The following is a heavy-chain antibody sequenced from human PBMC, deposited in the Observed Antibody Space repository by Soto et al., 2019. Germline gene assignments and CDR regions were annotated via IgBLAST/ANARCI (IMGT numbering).Heavy chain of an antibody. CDR3: AKTGIVETNVHYFDY. V-gene: IGHV3-30*18. J-gene: IGHJ4*02. D-gene: IGHD1-26*01. CDR1: GFTFSSYG. Sequence: QVQLVESGGGVVQPGRSLRLSCAASGFTFSSYGMHWVRQAPGKGLEWVAVISYDGSNKYYADSVKGRFTISRDNSKNTLYLQMNSLRAEDTAVYYCAKTGIVETNVHYFDYWGQGTLVTVSS. CDR2: ISYDGSNK.